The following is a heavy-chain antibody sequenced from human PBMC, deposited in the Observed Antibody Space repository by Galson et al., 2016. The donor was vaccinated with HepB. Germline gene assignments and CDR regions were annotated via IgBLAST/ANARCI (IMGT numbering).Heavy chain of an antibody. CDR2: IYYSGST. J-gene: IGHJ6*02. Sequence: TLSLTCPVSGGSISSGGYFWNWIRQDPGKGLEWIGYIYYSGSTYYNPSLKSRVTISVDTSKNQFSLKLSSVTAADTAVYYCARARGMATNPYFYYGMDVWGQGTTVTVSS. CDR3: ARARGMATNPYFYYGMDV. CDR1: GGSISSGGYF. V-gene: IGHV4-31*03. D-gene: IGHD5-24*01.